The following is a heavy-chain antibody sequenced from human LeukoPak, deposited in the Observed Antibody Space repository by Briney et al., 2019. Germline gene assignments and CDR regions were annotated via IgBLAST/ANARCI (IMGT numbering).Heavy chain of an antibody. CDR3: ARGSLEGGGRAFDI. D-gene: IGHD1-1*01. J-gene: IGHJ3*02. CDR1: GGSISSYY. Sequence: SETLSLTCTVSGGSISSYYWSWIRQPAGKGLEWIGRIYTSGSTNYNPSLKSRVTMSVDTSKNQFSLKLSSVTAADTAVYYCARGSLEGGGRAFDIWGQGTMVTVSS. CDR2: IYTSGST. V-gene: IGHV4-4*07.